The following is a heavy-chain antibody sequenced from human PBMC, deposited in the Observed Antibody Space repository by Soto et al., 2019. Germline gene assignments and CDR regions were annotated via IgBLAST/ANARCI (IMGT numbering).Heavy chain of an antibody. CDR2: IIPIFGTA. D-gene: IGHD3-16*02. Sequence: QVQLVQSGAEVKKPGSSVKVSCKASGGTFSSYAISWVRQAPGQGLEWMGGIIPIFGTANYAQKFQGRVTSTADKSTSTAYMELSSLRSEDTAVYYCAREGYDGYRLSWFDPWGQGTLVTVSS. CDR3: AREGYDGYRLSWFDP. V-gene: IGHV1-69*06. J-gene: IGHJ5*02. CDR1: GGTFSSYA.